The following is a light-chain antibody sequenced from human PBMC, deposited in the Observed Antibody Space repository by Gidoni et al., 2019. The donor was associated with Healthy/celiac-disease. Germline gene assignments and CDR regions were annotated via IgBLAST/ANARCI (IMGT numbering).Light chain of an antibody. CDR3: QKYNSAPPLT. CDR1: QGISKY. V-gene: IGKV1-27*01. J-gene: IGKJ4*01. CDR2: AAS. Sequence: DIQMTQSPSSLSASVGDRVTITCRASQGISKYLAWYQQKPGKVPKLLIYAASTLQSGVPSRFSGRGSGTDFTLTISSRQPEDVATYYCQKYNSAPPLTFGGGTKVEIK.